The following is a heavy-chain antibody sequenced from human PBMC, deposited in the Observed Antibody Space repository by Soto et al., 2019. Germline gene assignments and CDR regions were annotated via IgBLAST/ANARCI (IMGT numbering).Heavy chain of an antibody. CDR1: GGSTSSSSHH. CDR3: AGTGSGYCSGGSCYPRARYYYYGMDV. J-gene: IGHJ6*02. Sequence: PSETLSLTCTVSGGSTSSSSHHWAWIRQPPGKGLEWIGSIYYSGNTYHNPSLKSRVTISVDTSKNQFSLKLSSVTAADTAVYYCAGTGSGYCSGGSCYPRARYYYYGMDVWGQGTTVTVSS. D-gene: IGHD2-15*01. V-gene: IGHV4-39*01. CDR2: IYYSGNT.